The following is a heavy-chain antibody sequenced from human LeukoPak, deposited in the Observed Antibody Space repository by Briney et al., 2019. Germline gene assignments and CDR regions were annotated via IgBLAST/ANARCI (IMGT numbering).Heavy chain of an antibody. CDR3: ARGGGGYSGSSN. CDR2: MNPNSGNT. Sequence: ASVKVSCKASGDTFIRYGISWVRQAPGQGLEWMGLMNPNSGNTGYAQNFQGRSTMTRNTSTKTAYMELSSLRSEDTAVYYCARGGGGYSGSSNWGQGTLVTVSS. D-gene: IGHD1-26*01. CDR1: GDTFIRYG. V-gene: IGHV1-8*01. J-gene: IGHJ4*02.